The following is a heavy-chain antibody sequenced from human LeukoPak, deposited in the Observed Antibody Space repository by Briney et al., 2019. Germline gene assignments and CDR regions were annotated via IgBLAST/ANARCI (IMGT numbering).Heavy chain of an antibody. V-gene: IGHV4-59*08. CDR2: INHIGST. Sequence: PSETLSLTCTVSGGSIITYYWSWFRQPPAKGLEWIGYINHIGSTNYNSSLMSRVTISVDTSKNQFSLNLNSVTAAETAVYYWSRHQGVTTWDYWGQGILVTVSS. CDR3: SRHQGVTTWDY. CDR1: GGSIITYY. D-gene: IGHD4-17*01. J-gene: IGHJ4*02.